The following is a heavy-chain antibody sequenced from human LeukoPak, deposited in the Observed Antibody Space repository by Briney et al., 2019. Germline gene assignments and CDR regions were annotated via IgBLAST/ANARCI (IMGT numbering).Heavy chain of an antibody. Sequence: PSETLSLTCTVSGGSISSYYWSWIRQPAGKGLEWIGRIYTSGSTNYNPSLRSRVTMPVDTSKNQFSLKLSSVTAADTAVYYCARDSSSWNRYYFDYWGQGTLVTVSS. J-gene: IGHJ4*02. D-gene: IGHD6-13*01. CDR2: IYTSGST. CDR1: GGSISSYY. V-gene: IGHV4-4*07. CDR3: ARDSSSWNRYYFDY.